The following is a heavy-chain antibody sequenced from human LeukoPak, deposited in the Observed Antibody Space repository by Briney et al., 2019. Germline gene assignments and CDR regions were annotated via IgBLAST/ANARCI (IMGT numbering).Heavy chain of an antibody. V-gene: IGHV4-59*01. CDR1: GGSISSYY. D-gene: IGHD4-23*01. J-gene: IGHJ4*02. CDR2: MFYTGTT. CDR3: AKGASIHGGIVDY. Sequence: PSETLSLTCTVSGGSISSYYLNWIRQSPGKGLEWIGYMFYTGTTDYNTSLKSRVTMSVDTSKNQLSLKLSAVTAADTAVYYCAKGASIHGGIVDYWGQGTLVTVSS.